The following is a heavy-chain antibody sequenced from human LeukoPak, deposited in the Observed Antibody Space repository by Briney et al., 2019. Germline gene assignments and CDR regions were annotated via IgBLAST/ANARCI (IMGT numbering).Heavy chain of an antibody. J-gene: IGHJ4*02. CDR1: GFTSGSYA. CDR2: ISGSGGNT. CDR3: ARNHHNSGGRCDF. D-gene: IGHD2-15*01. Sequence: GGSLRLSCAASGFTSGSYAMSWVRQAPGRGLEWVSAISGSGGNTYYADSVKGRFTISRDNSKNTLYLQMNSLRADDTAVYYCARNHHNSGGRCDFWGQGTLVTVSS. V-gene: IGHV3-23*01.